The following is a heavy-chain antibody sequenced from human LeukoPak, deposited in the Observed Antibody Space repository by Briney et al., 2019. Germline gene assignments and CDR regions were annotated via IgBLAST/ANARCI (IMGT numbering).Heavy chain of an antibody. CDR2: VHSSGDI. D-gene: IGHD3-16*01. CDR3: ARGASPKDAVFFAY. Sequence: AQTLSLTCSVSGVSMTSGSYYWGWIRQSAGKGLEWVGRVHSSGDIYHNAAFRSRAAVSGDASKNQFSLQLNSVTAADTAVYYCARGASPKDAVFFAYWGQGALITVSS. J-gene: IGHJ4*02. CDR1: GVSMTSGSYY. V-gene: IGHV4-61*02.